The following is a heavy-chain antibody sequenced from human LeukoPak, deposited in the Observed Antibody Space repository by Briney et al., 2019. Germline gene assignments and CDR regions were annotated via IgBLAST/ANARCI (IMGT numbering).Heavy chain of an antibody. CDR3: ARDILSQGPDAFDI. J-gene: IGHJ3*02. V-gene: IGHV3-7*01. CDR2: IKEDGSET. Sequence: GGSLRLSCVASGFSFSGYWMTWVRQAPGKGLEWVANIKEDGSETYYVESVKGRFTISRDNAKNSLHLQMNSLRAEDTAVYYCARDILSQGPDAFDIWGQGTMVTVSS. D-gene: IGHD2/OR15-2a*01. CDR1: GFSFSGYW.